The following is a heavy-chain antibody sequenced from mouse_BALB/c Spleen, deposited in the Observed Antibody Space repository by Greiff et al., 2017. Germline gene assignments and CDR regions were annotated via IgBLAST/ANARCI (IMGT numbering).Heavy chain of an antibody. CDR2: ISSGGSYT. J-gene: IGHJ4*01. V-gene: IGHV5-6*01. CDR1: GFTFSSYC. CDR3: ARHNGYGDYAMDY. D-gene: IGHD1-2*01. Sequence: EVQRVESGGDLVKPGGSLKLSCAASGFTFSSYCMSWVRQTPDKRLEWVATISSGGSYTYYPDSVKGRFTISRDNAKNTLYLQMSSLKSEDTAMYYCARHNGYGDYAMDYWGQGTSVTVSS.